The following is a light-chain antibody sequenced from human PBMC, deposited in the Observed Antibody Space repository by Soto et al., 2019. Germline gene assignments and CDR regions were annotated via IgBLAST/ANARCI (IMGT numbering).Light chain of an antibody. CDR1: SSNVGAGYD. CDR3: QSYDSSLSAVV. Sequence: QSVLTQPPSVSGAPGQRVTISRTGSSSNVGAGYDVQWYQQLPGTAPKLLISGNSNRPSGVPDRFSGSKSGTSASLAITGLQAEDEADYYCQSYDSSLSAVVFGGGTKLTVL. J-gene: IGLJ2*01. CDR2: GNS. V-gene: IGLV1-40*01.